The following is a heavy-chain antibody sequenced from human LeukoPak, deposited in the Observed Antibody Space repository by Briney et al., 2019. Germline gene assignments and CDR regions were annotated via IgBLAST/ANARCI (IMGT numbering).Heavy chain of an antibody. V-gene: IGHV3-30*04. J-gene: IGHJ4*02. CDR1: GFTFSSYA. D-gene: IGHD3-10*01. Sequence: GGSLRLSCAASGFTFSSYAMHWVRQAPGKGLEWVAVISYDGSNKYYADSVKGRFTISRDNSKNTLYLQMNSLRGEDTAVYYCAKDSGASGSLIDYWGQGTLVTVSS. CDR2: ISYDGSNK. CDR3: AKDSGASGSLIDY.